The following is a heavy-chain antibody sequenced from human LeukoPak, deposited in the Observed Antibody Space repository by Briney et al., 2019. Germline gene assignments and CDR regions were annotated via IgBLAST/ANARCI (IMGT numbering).Heavy chain of an antibody. D-gene: IGHD3/OR15-3a*01. V-gene: IGHV1-18*01. Sequence: ASVKVSCKASGYTFTSYGISWVRQAPGQGLEWMGWISAYNGNTNYAQKLQDRVTMTTDTSTSTAYMELRSLRSDDTAVYYCARAGLVHDYYYMDVWGKGTTVTISS. J-gene: IGHJ6*03. CDR3: ARAGLVHDYYYMDV. CDR2: ISAYNGNT. CDR1: GYTFTSYG.